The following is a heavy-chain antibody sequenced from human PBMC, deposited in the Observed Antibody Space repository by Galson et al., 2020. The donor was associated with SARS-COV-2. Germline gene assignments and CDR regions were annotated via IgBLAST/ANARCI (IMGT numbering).Heavy chain of an antibody. V-gene: IGHV1-24*01. J-gene: IGHJ5*02. D-gene: IGHD6-13*01. CDR1: GYTLTELS. CDR3: ATAPAIAAAATGWVDP. Sequence: ASVKVSCKVSGYTLTELSMHWVRQAPGKGLEWMGGFDPEDGETIYAQKFQGRVTMTEDTSTDTAYMELSSLRSEDTAVYYCATAPAIAAAATGWVDPWGQGTLVTVSS. CDR2: FDPEDGET.